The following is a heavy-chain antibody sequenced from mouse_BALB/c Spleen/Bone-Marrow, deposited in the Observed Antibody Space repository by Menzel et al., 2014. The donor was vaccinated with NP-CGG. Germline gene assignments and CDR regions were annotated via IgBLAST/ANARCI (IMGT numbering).Heavy chain of an antibody. CDR2: ISDGGSYT. CDR1: GFTFSDYY. Sequence: VQLQQSGGGLVKPGGSLKLSRAASGFTFSDYYMYWVRQTPEKRLEWVATISDGGSYTYYPDSVKGRFTISRDNAKNNLYLQMSSLKSEDTAMYYCAREVAMDYWGQGTSVTVSS. CDR3: AREVAMDY. V-gene: IGHV5-4*02. J-gene: IGHJ4*01.